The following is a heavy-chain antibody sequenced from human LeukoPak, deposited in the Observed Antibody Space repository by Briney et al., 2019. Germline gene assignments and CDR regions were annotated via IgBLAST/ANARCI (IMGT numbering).Heavy chain of an antibody. CDR2: ISSSSSYI. CDR1: GFSFSGHY. CDR3: ARGGSSLEY. Sequence: PGGSLILSCAASGFSFSGHYMEWVREAPGKGLEWVSSISSSSSYIYYADSVKGRFTISRDNAKNSLYLQMNSLRAEDTAVYYCARGGSSLEYWGQGTLVTVSS. V-gene: IGHV3-21*01. J-gene: IGHJ4*02. D-gene: IGHD3-16*01.